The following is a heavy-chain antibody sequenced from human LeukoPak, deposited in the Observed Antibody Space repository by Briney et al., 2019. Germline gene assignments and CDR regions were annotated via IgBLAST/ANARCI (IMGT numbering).Heavy chain of an antibody. CDR1: GFTFSSYG. D-gene: IGHD3-22*01. CDR3: ARDAHYYDSLPSHAFDI. Sequence: GGSLRLSCAASGFTFSSYGMHWVRQAPGKGLEWVAFIRYDGSNKYYADSVKGRFTISRDNSKNSLYLQMNSLRAEDTAVYYCARDAHYYDSLPSHAFDIWGQGTMVTVSS. V-gene: IGHV3-30*02. J-gene: IGHJ3*02. CDR2: IRYDGSNK.